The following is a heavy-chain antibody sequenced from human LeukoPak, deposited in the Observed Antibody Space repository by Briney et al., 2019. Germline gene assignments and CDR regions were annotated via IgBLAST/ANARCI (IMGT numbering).Heavy chain of an antibody. J-gene: IGHJ4*02. CDR1: GGSLSSSSYY. V-gene: IGHV4-39*01. CDR3: ARFEGYYFDY. Sequence: SETLSLTCTVSGGSLSSSSYYWGWIRQPPGKGLEWIGSIYYSGSTYYNPSLKSRVTISVDTSKNQFSLKLSSVTAADTAVYYCARFEGYYFDYWGQGTLVTVSS. CDR2: IYYSGST.